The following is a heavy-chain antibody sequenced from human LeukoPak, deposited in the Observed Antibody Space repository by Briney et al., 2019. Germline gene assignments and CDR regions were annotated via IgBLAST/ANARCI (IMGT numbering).Heavy chain of an antibody. D-gene: IGHD6-19*01. CDR2: IYSCGST. Sequence: GGSLRLSCAASGFTVSSNYMSWVRQAPGKGLEWVSVIYSCGSTYYADSVKGRFTISRDNSKNTLYLQMNSLRAEDTAVYYCARDSSGWVDYWGQGTLVTVSS. CDR3: ARDSSGWVDY. J-gene: IGHJ4*02. CDR1: GFTVSSNY. V-gene: IGHV3-66*01.